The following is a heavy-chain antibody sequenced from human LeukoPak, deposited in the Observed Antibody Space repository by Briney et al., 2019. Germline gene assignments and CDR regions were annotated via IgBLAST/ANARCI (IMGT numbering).Heavy chain of an antibody. CDR3: AARVHDYVWAPFDP. J-gene: IGHJ5*02. D-gene: IGHD3-16*01. CDR2: ISGSGGST. V-gene: IGHV3-23*01. Sequence: PGGSLRLSCAASGFTFSSYAMSWVRQAPGKGLEWVSAISGSGGSTYYADSVKGRFTISRDNSKNTLYLQMNSLRAEDTAVYYCAARVHDYVWAPFDPWGQGTLVTVSS. CDR1: GFTFSSYA.